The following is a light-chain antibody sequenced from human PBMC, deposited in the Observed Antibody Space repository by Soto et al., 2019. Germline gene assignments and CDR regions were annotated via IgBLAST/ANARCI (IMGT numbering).Light chain of an antibody. J-gene: IGLJ1*01. V-gene: IGLV2-14*01. CDR2: EVR. CDR3: AAWDDSLSGEV. Sequence: QAVVTQPASVSGSPGQSITISCAGTMRDVGAYNLVSWYQQHPGRAPQLIIYEVRNRPSGISFRFSGSKSGNTASLTISGLQAEDEADYYCAAWDDSLSGEVFGTGTKLTVL. CDR1: MRDVGAYNL.